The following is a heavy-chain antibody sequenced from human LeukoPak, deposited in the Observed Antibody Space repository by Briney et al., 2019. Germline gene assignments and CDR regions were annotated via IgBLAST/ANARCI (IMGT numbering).Heavy chain of an antibody. J-gene: IGHJ5*02. CDR2: INHSGYT. Sequence: SETLSLTCGVYGGSFSGYYYSWIRQPPGKGLEWIGEINHSGYTNYNPSLKSRVTISVDTSKNHFSLKLGSVTAADTAVYYCARVGSDWNDVRYNWFDPWGQGTLVTVSS. V-gene: IGHV4-34*01. CDR1: GGSFSGYY. CDR3: ARVGSDWNDVRYNWFDP. D-gene: IGHD1-1*01.